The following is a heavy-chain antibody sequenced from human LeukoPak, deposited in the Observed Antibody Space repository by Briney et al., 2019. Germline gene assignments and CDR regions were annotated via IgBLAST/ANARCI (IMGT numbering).Heavy chain of an antibody. CDR2: INPNSGGT. D-gene: IGHD6-13*01. Sequence: GASVKVSCKASGYTFTSYYMHWVRQAPGQGLEWMGWINPNSGGTNYAQKFQGRVTMTRDTSISTAYMELSRLRSDDTAVYYCARAYVRAAAGLSSYWGQGTLVTVSS. CDR1: GYTFTSYY. CDR3: ARAYVRAAAGLSSY. V-gene: IGHV1-2*02. J-gene: IGHJ4*02.